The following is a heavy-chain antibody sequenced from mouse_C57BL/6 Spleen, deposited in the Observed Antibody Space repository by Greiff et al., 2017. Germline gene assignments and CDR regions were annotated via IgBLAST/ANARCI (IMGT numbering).Heavy chain of an antibody. J-gene: IGHJ4*01. CDR1: GYAFSSSW. CDR2: IYPGDGDT. V-gene: IGHV1-82*01. CDR3: ARSWYDYYAMDY. Sequence: QVQLQPSGPELVKPGASVKISCKASGYAFSSSWMNWVKQRPGKGLEWIGRIYPGDGDTNYNGKFKGKATLTADKSSSTAYMQLSSLTSEDSAVYFCARSWYDYYAMDYWGQGTSVTVSS. D-gene: IGHD2-1*01.